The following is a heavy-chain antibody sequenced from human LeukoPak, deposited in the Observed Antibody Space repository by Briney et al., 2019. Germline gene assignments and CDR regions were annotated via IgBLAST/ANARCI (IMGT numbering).Heavy chain of an antibody. CDR2: IYYSGST. J-gene: IGHJ3*02. V-gene: IGHV4-39*07. CDR1: GGSISSSSYY. CDR3: VRDSSGTLAFDI. D-gene: IGHD6-25*01. Sequence: SETLSLTCAVSGGSISSSSYYWGWIRQPPGKGLEWIGSIYYSGSTYCNPSLKSRVTISVDTSKNQFSLRLSSVTAADTAVYYCVRDSSGTLAFDIWGQGTMVTVSS.